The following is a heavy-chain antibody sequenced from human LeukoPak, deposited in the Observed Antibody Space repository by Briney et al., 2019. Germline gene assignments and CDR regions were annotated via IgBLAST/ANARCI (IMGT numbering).Heavy chain of an antibody. Sequence: PSETLSLTCTVSGGSISSYYWSWIRQPPGKGLEWIGYIYYSGSTNYNPSLKSRVTISVDTSKNQFSLKLRSVTAADTAVYYCARTYYGSGSLYYYYYYMDVWGKGTTVTVSS. V-gene: IGHV4-59*01. CDR3: ARTYYGSGSLYYYYYYMDV. CDR1: GGSISSYY. D-gene: IGHD3-10*01. J-gene: IGHJ6*03. CDR2: IYYSGST.